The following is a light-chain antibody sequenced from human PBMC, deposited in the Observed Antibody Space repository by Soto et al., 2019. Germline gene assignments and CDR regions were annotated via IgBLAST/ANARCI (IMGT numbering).Light chain of an antibody. J-gene: IGKJ3*01. CDR3: QQYNTLPLFA. Sequence: DIVLAQSPGTLSLSPGERATLSCRASQSVSNSYLAWYQQKPGQAPRLLVYGTSTRATGIPDRFSGSGSETDFTLTISTLEPEDFAMYYCQQYNTLPLFAFGPGTRVDI. CDR1: QSVSNSY. CDR2: GTS. V-gene: IGKV3-20*01.